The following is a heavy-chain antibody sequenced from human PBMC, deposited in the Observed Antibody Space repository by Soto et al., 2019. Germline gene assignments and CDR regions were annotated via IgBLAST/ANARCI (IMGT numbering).Heavy chain of an antibody. J-gene: IGHJ4*02. CDR3: AREYSNSPEAFDF. CDR1: GVSVNSDNYY. V-gene: IGHV4-61*03. D-gene: IGHD6-6*01. Sequence: SETLSLTCTVSGVSVNSDNYYWSWIRQPPGKGLEWIGHTYNTGSTTYNPSLKSRVTISLDTSRNHFSLSLNSVTAADTAVFYCAREYSNSPEAFDFWGRGTLVTVSS. CDR2: TYNTGST.